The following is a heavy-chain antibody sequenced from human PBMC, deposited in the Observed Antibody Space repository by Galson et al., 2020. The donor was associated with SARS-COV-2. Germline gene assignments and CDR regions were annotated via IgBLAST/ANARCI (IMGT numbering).Heavy chain of an antibody. CDR2: ISYDGREK. CDR3: AAGIVIEASARYGMDV. V-gene: IGHV3-30*03. J-gene: IGHJ6*02. D-gene: IGHD2-2*01. CDR1: GFTFSHYG. Sequence: TGGSLRLSCGVSGFTFSHYGMHWVRQPPGKGLEWVAVISYDGREKHYADSVRGRLIISRDNSKNTLYLQMNSLRGEDTAVYYCAAGIVIEASARYGMDVWGQGTAVTVSS.